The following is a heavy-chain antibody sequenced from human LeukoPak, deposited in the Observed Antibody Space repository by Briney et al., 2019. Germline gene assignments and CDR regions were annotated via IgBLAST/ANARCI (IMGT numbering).Heavy chain of an antibody. V-gene: IGHV1-46*01. CDR3: ARDYYCSGSPMGAEY. CDR2: INPSGGST. J-gene: IGHJ4*02. D-gene: IGHD3-10*01. Sequence: ASVKVSCKASGYTFTSYYMHWVRQAPGQGLEWMGIINPSGGSTSYAQKFQGRVTMTRDTSTSTVYMELSSLRSEDTAVYYCARDYYCSGSPMGAEYWGQGTLATVSS. CDR1: GYTFTSYY.